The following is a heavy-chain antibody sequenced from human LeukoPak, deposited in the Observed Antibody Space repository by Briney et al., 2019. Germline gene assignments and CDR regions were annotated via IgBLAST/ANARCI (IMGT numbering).Heavy chain of an antibody. Sequence: GGSLRLSCVASGFTFSSYALSWVRQAPGKGLEWVSSVSTSGGTTYSADSVKGRFTISRDNSKNTLYLQMNSLRAEDTAVFYCARSSRRVGASTPYYYYFYMDAWGKGTTVTVSS. V-gene: IGHV3-23*01. CDR2: VSTSGGTT. CDR1: GFTFSSYA. J-gene: IGHJ6*03. D-gene: IGHD1-26*01. CDR3: ARSSRRVGASTPYYYYFYMDA.